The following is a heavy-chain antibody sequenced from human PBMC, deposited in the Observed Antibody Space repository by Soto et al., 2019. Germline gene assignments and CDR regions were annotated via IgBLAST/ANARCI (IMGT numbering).Heavy chain of an antibody. CDR1: GYSTSSGYY. CDR2: IYHSGST. J-gene: IGHJ5*02. CDR3: ARGAATVTPGWFDP. Sequence: PSETLSLTCAVSGYSTSSGYYWGWIRQTPGKGLEWIASIYHSGSTYYNPSLKSRVTISVDTSKNQFSLKLTSVTAADTAVYYCARGAATVTPGWFDPWGQ. V-gene: IGHV4-38-2*01. D-gene: IGHD4-17*01.